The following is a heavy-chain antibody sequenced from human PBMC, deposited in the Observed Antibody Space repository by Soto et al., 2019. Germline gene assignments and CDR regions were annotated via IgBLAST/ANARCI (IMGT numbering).Heavy chain of an antibody. D-gene: IGHD6-19*01. CDR1: GFTFDDYG. V-gene: IGHV3-20*04. Sequence: GGSLGLSCAASGFTFDDYGMSWVRQAPGKGLEWVSGINWNGGSTGYADSVKGRFTISRDNAKNSLYLQMNSLRAEDTALYYCARLYSSGWYEPGRYWGQGTLATVPS. CDR3: ARLYSSGWYEPGRY. CDR2: INWNGGST. J-gene: IGHJ4*02.